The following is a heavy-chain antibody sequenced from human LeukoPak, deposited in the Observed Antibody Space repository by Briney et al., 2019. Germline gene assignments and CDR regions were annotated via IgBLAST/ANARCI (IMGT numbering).Heavy chain of an antibody. CDR3: ARGPTVAYFDY. J-gene: IGHJ4*02. Sequence: SETLSLTCTVSGGSISSYYWSWIRQPPGKGLEWVGYIYYSGSTYYNPSLRSRLTILVDTSKNQFSLKLSSVTAADTAVYYCARGPTVAYFDYWGQGTLVTVSS. CDR1: GGSISSYY. V-gene: IGHV4-59*08. D-gene: IGHD6-19*01. CDR2: IYYSGST.